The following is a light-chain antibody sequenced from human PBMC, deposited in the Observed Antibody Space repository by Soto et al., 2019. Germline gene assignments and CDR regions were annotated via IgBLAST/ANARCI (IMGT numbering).Light chain of an antibody. J-gene: IGKJ3*01. V-gene: IGKV1-33*01. Sequence: DIQMTQSPSSLSASVGDRVTITCQASQDISNYLNWYQQKPGKAPKLLIYDASNLETGVPSRFSGSGSGTDFTFTISSLQPEDIATYYCQKCDSAPFTFGPGTKVDIK. CDR2: DAS. CDR3: QKCDSAPFT. CDR1: QDISNY.